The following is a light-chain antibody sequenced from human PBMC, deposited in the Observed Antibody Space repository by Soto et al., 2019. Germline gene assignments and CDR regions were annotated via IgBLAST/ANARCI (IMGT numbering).Light chain of an antibody. CDR3: QTYHDWPL. CDR1: QSVSSS. J-gene: IGKJ3*01. CDR2: GAS. V-gene: IGKV3-15*01. Sequence: EIVMTQSPATLSVSPGERATLFCRTSQSVSSSLAWYQQKPGQAPRLLIYGASTRATGIPARFSGSGSGTEFTLTISSLHSEDFAVYYCQTYHDWPLFGPGTTVAIK.